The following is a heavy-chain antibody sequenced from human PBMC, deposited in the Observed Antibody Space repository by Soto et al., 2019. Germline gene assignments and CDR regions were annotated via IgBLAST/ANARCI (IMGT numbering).Heavy chain of an antibody. J-gene: IGHJ6*02. CDR3: AKDLYSSGFEYFHGMDV. CDR1: GFTFSSYG. CDR2: ISYDGSNK. V-gene: IGHV3-30*18. Sequence: QVQLVESGGGLVQPGRSLRLSCAASGFTFSSYGMHWVRQAPGKGLEWVAVISYDGSNKYYADSVKGRFTISRDNSKNTLYLQMNSLRAEDTAVYYCAKDLYSSGFEYFHGMDVWGQGTTVTVSS. D-gene: IGHD6-19*01.